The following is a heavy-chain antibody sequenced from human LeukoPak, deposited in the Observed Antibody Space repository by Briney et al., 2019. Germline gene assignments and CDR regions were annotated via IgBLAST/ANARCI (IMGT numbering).Heavy chain of an antibody. CDR3: ARQMQDYDSSGNNWFDP. CDR1: GGSISSSSYY. CDR2: IYYSGST. Sequence: SETLSLTCTVSGGSISSSSYYWGWIRQPPGKGLEWIGSIYYSGSTYYNPSLKSRVTISVDTSKNQFSLKPSSVTAADTAVYYCARQMQDYDSSGNNWFDPWGQGTLVTVSS. J-gene: IGHJ5*02. D-gene: IGHD3-22*01. V-gene: IGHV4-39*01.